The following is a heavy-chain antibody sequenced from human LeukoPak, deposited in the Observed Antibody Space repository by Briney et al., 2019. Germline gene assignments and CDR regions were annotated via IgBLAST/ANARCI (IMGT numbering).Heavy chain of an antibody. V-gene: IGHV3-7*01. D-gene: IGHD1-20*01. J-gene: IGHJ3*02. CDR1: GFTFSSYG. CDR2: IKEDGSEK. Sequence: GGSLRLSCAASGFTFSSYGMHWVRQAPGKGLEWVANIKEDGSEKYYVDSVKGRFTISRDNAKNSLYLQMNSLRAEDTAVYYCARDEYNWNVDAFDIWGQGTVVTVPS. CDR3: ARDEYNWNVDAFDI.